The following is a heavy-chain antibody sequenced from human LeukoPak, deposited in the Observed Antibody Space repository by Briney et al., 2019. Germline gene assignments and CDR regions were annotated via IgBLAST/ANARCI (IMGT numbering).Heavy chain of an antibody. D-gene: IGHD4-23*01. CDR2: IYYSGST. V-gene: IGHV4-39*07. CDR3: ARDSGGNRPFDY. J-gene: IGHJ4*02. Sequence: SETLSLTCTVSGGSISSSSYYWGWIRQPPGKGLEWIGSIYYSGSTYYNPSLKSRVTISVDTSKNQFSLKLSSVTAADTAVYYCARDSGGNRPFDYWGQGTLVTVSS. CDR1: GGSISSSSYY.